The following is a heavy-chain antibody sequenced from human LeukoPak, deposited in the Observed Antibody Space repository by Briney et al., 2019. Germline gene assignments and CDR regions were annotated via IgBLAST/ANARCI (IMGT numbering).Heavy chain of an antibody. CDR1: GFTFSSYS. CDR3: ARDYVLRFLEWLPGPNWFDP. J-gene: IGHJ5*02. V-gene: IGHV3-21*01. Sequence: SGGSLRLSCAASGFTFSSYSMNWVRQAPGKGLEWVSSISSSSSYIYYADSVKGRFTISRDNAKNSLNLQMNSLRAEDTAVYYCARDYVLRFLEWLPGPNWFDPWGQGTLVTVSS. D-gene: IGHD3-3*01. CDR2: ISSSSSYI.